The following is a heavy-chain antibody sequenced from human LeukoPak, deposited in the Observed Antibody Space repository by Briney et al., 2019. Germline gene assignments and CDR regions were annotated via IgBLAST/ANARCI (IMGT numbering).Heavy chain of an antibody. D-gene: IGHD2-21*02. CDR2: INPSVGMT. Sequence: ASVKVSCKASGYTFTNYYMNWVRQAPGQGLQWMGLINPSVGMTTYAQKFQGRVTMTRDTSTSTVYMELSSLRSEDTAVYYCARFIPCGGDCYYFDYWSRGVLVTVSS. V-gene: IGHV1-46*01. CDR1: GYTFTNYY. CDR3: ARFIPCGGDCYYFDY. J-gene: IGHJ4*02.